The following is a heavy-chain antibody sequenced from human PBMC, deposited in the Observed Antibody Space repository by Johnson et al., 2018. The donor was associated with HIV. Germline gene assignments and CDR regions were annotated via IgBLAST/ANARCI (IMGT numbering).Heavy chain of an antibody. CDR2: INWNGGIT. D-gene: IGHD1-26*01. CDR1: GFIFDDYG. V-gene: IGHV3-20*04. Sequence: VQLVESGGGVLRPGASLRLSCEGFGFIFDDYGLNWVRQAPGKGLEWVSGINWNGGITGYADSVKGRCTISRDNDKSSVYMQMNNLRAEDTAFYYCARRDSGSLSFDIWGQGTMVTVSS. CDR3: ARRDSGSLSFDI. J-gene: IGHJ3*02.